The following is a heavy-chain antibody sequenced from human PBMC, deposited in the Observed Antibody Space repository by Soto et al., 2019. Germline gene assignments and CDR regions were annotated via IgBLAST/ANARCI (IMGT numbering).Heavy chain of an antibody. D-gene: IGHD3-3*01. CDR1: GGTFSSYA. V-gene: IGHV1-69*06. Sequence: VKVSCKASGGTFSSYAISWVRQAPGQGLEWMGGIIPIFGTANYAQKFQGRVTITADKSTSTAYMELSSLRSEDTAVYYCASRLWSGYAAANRAFDIWGQGTMVTVSS. CDR2: IIPIFGTA. J-gene: IGHJ3*02. CDR3: ASRLWSGYAAANRAFDI.